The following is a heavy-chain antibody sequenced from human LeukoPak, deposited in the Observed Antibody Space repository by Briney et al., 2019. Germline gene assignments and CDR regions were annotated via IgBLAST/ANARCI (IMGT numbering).Heavy chain of an antibody. V-gene: IGHV1-69*04. CDR2: IIPILGIA. CDR1: GYTFTSYG. CDR3: ARGNGDSSGPTFDH. Sequence: SVKVSCKASGYTFTSYGISWVRQAPGQGLEWMGRIIPILGIANYAQKFQGRVTITADKSTSTAYMELSSLRSEDTAVYYCARGNGDSSGPTFDHWGQGTLVTVSS. D-gene: IGHD3-22*01. J-gene: IGHJ4*02.